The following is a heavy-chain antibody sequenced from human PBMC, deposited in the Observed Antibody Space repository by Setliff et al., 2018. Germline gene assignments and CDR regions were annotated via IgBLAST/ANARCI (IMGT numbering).Heavy chain of an antibody. CDR2: INPNSGGT. CDR1: GYIFTDYY. V-gene: IGHV1-2*06. Sequence: ASVKVSCKASGYIFTDYYMHWVRQAPGQEFGWMGRINPNSGGTNYAQEFQGRVTMTRDTSISTAYTELSSLRSDDTAVYYCARGGVAAAGKKGVFEHWGQGTLVTVSS. CDR3: ARGGVAAAGKKGVFEH. J-gene: IGHJ4*02. D-gene: IGHD6-13*01.